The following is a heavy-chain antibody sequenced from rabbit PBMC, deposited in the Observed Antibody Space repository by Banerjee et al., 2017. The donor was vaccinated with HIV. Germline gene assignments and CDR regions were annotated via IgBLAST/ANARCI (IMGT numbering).Heavy chain of an antibody. CDR1: GFSFSSSYH. D-gene: IGHD2-1*01. CDR2: IYTGSSGST. CDR3: TRAYVDVDYWYFNL. Sequence: QSLEESGGDLVKPGASLTLTCTASGFSFSSSYHMCWVRQAPGKGLEWIACIYTGSSGSTYYASWAKGRFTISKTSSTTVTLQMTSLTAADTATHFCTRAYVDVDYWYFNLWGPGTLVTVS. J-gene: IGHJ4*01. V-gene: IGHV1S40*01.